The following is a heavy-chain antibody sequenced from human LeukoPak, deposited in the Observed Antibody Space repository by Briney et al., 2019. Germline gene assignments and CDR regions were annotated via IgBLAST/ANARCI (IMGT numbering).Heavy chain of an antibody. D-gene: IGHD3-22*01. V-gene: IGHV1-8*01. CDR3: ARARDSSGYFDAFDI. Sequence: ASVKVSCKASGYTFTSYDINWVRQATGQGLEWMGWMNPNSGNTGYAQKFQGRVTMTRDTSISTAYMELSRLRSDDTAVYYCARARDSSGYFDAFDIWGQGTMVTVSS. CDR1: GYTFTSYD. J-gene: IGHJ3*02. CDR2: MNPNSGNT.